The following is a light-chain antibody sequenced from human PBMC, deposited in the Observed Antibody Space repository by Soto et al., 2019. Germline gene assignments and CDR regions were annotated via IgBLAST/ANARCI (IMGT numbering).Light chain of an antibody. Sequence: QSALTQPASVSGSPGQSITISCTGTNSDVGGYDYVSWYQHYPGKAPKLLIYQVNNRPSGVSSRFSGSKSGNTASLTFSGLQAEYEADYYCSSLTSSNTWVFGGGTKLTVL. CDR1: NSDVGGYDY. J-gene: IGLJ3*02. CDR3: SSLTSSNTWV. CDR2: QVN. V-gene: IGLV2-14*01.